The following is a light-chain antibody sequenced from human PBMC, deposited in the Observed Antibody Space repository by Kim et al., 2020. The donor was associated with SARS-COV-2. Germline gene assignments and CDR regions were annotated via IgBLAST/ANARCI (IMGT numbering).Light chain of an antibody. Sequence: LSPGERATLSCRASQSVSSIYLAWYQQKSGQAPRLLIYGASSRATGTPDRFSGSGSGTDFTLTISRLEPEDFAVYYCQQYGRSPLTFGGGTKVEIK. J-gene: IGKJ4*01. V-gene: IGKV3-20*01. CDR3: QQYGRSPLT. CDR1: QSVSSIY. CDR2: GAS.